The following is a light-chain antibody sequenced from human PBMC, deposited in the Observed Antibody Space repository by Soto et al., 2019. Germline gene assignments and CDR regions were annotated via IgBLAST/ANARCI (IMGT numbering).Light chain of an antibody. J-gene: IGKJ4*01. CDR1: QSVSSN. V-gene: IGKV3-15*01. CDR3: QELNSWPLIT. CDR2: GAT. Sequence: EIVMTQSPATLSVSPGERATLSCRASQSVSSNLAWYQQKPGQAPRLLSYGATTRANGIPARFSGSGYGTEFTLTISILQSEDFEVYYGQELNSWPLITFGRGTKVAIK.